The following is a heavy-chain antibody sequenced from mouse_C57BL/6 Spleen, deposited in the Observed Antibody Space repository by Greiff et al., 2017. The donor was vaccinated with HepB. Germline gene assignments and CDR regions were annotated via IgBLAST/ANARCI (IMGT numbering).Heavy chain of an antibody. CDR2: IYPGDGDT. D-gene: IGHD1-1*01. CDR1: GYAFSSYW. Sequence: QVQLKESGAELVKPGASVKISCKASGYAFSSYWMNWVKQRPGKGLDWIGQIYPGDGDTNYNGKFKGKATLAADKSSSTAYMQLSSLTSEDSAVYFCARSYTTVVARDWGQGTTLTVSS. CDR3: ARSYTTVVARD. V-gene: IGHV1-80*01. J-gene: IGHJ2*01.